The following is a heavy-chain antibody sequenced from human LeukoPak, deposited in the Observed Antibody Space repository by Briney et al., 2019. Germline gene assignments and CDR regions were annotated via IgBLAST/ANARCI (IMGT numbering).Heavy chain of an antibody. Sequence: SETLSLTCTGSGVSISSYYWSWIRQPPGKGLEWIGYIYYSGSTNYNPSLKSRVTISVDTSKNQFSLKLSSVTAADTAVYYCARGVRPIDYWGQGTLVTVSS. CDR2: IYYSGST. J-gene: IGHJ4*02. CDR1: GVSISSYY. CDR3: ARGVRPIDY. V-gene: IGHV4-59*01. D-gene: IGHD6-6*01.